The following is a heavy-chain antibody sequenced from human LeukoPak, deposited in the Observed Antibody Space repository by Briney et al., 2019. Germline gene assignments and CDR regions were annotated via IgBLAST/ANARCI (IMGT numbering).Heavy chain of an antibody. V-gene: IGHV3-7*01. CDR3: ARPSALYSYGHGAFDI. CDR2: IKQHGNEK. J-gene: IGHJ3*02. CDR1: GFTFSSYW. Sequence: TGGSLRLSCAASGFTFSSYWMTWVRQAPGKGLEWVANIKQHGNEKYYVDSVKGRFTISRDDAKTSVYLQMTSLRVDDTAIYYCARPSALYSYGHGAFDIWGQGTLVTVSS. D-gene: IGHD5-18*01.